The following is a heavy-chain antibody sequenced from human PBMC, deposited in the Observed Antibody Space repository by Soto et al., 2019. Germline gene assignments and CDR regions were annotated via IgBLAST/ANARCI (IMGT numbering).Heavy chain of an antibody. CDR3: AKDQTPVQEQPDFVIVGATIIDY. J-gene: IGHJ4*02. CDR2: ISYDGSNK. Sequence: GGSLRLSCAASGFTFSSYGMHWVRQAPGKGLEWVAVISYDGSNKYYADSVKGRFTISRDNSKNTLYLQMNSLRAEDTAVYYCAKDQTPVQEQPDFVIVGATIIDYWGQGTLVTVSS. CDR1: GFTFSSYG. V-gene: IGHV3-30*18. D-gene: IGHD1-26*01.